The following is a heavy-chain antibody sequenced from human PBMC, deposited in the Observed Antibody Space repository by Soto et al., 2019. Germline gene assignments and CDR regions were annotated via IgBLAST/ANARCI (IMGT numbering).Heavy chain of an antibody. CDR1: GGSISNRRYY. Sequence: PSETLSLTCTVSGGSISNRRYYWGWIRQPPGKGLEWIGSIHYSGRTYDNPSLKSRVTISVDTSKNQLSLKLKSVSAADTAVYYCARHEWLQLWLVTEYWGQGALVTVSS. V-gene: IGHV4-39*01. CDR3: ARHEWLQLWLVTEY. D-gene: IGHD5-18*01. J-gene: IGHJ4*02. CDR2: IHYSGRT.